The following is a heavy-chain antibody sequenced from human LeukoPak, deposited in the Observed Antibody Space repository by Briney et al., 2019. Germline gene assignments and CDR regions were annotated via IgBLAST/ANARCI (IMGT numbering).Heavy chain of an antibody. CDR3: AADRGYYDSSGHDAFDI. J-gene: IGHJ3*02. CDR2: MNPNSGNT. CDR1: GYTFTSYD. D-gene: IGHD3-22*01. Sequence: ASVKVSCKASGYTFTSYDINWVRQATGQGLEWMGWMNPNSGNTGYAQKFQGRVTMTRNTSISTAYMELSSLRSEDTAVYYCAADRGYYDSSGHDAFDIWGQGTMVTVSS. V-gene: IGHV1-8*01.